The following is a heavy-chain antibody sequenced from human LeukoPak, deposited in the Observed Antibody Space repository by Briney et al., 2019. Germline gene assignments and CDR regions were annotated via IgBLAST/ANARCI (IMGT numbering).Heavy chain of an antibody. CDR2: ISSSSSYT. J-gene: IGHJ4*02. V-gene: IGHV3-11*05. CDR1: GFTFSDHY. Sequence: GGSLRLSCATSGFTFSDHYMSWIRKAPGKGLEWISYISSSSSYTNYVDSVKGRFTISRDNAKNSLYMQMNSLRAEDTAVYYCVRAVSVSSDYFDCWGQGTLVTVSS. D-gene: IGHD5/OR15-5a*01. CDR3: VRAVSVSSDYFDC.